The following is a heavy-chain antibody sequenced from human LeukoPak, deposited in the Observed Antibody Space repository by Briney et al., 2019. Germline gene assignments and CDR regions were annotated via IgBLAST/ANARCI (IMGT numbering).Heavy chain of an antibody. CDR1: GFTFSSYW. J-gene: IGHJ3*02. CDR2: IKQDGSEK. CDR3: ARDISTSWDDAFDI. D-gene: IGHD2-2*01. Sequence: PGGSLRLSCAASGFTFSSYWMSWVRQAPGKGLEWVANIKQDGSEKYYVDSVKGRFTISRDNAKNSLYLQMNSLRAEDTAVYYCARDISTSWDDAFDIWGQGTMVTVSS. V-gene: IGHV3-7*01.